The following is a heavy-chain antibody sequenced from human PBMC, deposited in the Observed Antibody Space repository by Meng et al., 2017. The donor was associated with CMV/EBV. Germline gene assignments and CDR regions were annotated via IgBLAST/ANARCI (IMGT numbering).Heavy chain of an antibody. D-gene: IGHD2-2*01. CDR1: GYSFTSYW. J-gene: IGHJ3*02. V-gene: IGHV5-51*01. Sequence: GGSLRLSCKGSGYSFTSYWIGWVRQMPGKGLEWMGIIYPGDSDTRYSPSFQGQVTISADKSISTAYLQWSSLKASDTAMYYCARHQFKGYCSSTSCYHAFDIWGQGTMVTVSS. CDR2: IYPGDSDT. CDR3: ARHQFKGYCSSTSCYHAFDI.